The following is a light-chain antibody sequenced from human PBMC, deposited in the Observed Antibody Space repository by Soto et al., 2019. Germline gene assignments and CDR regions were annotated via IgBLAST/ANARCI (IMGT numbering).Light chain of an antibody. CDR2: DDS. Sequence: SSELTQPPSVSVAPGQTATITCGGANIGSASVHWYQQEPGQAPVLVVYDDSDRPSGIPERFSGSNSGDTATLTINRVEAGDEADYFCQVWDTGSDHHVVFGGGTKLTVL. V-gene: IGLV3-21*02. CDR3: QVWDTGSDHHVV. J-gene: IGLJ2*01. CDR1: NIGSAS.